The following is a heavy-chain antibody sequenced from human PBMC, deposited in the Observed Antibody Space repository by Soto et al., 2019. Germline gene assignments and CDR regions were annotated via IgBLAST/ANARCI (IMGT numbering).Heavy chain of an antibody. Sequence: NPSETLSLTCTVSGGSISSGDYYWSWIRQPPGKGLEWIGYIYYSGSTYYNPSLKSRVTISVDTSKNQFSLKLSSVTAADTAVYYCDRGYYYYYGMDVWGQGTTVTVSS. D-gene: IGHD1-20*01. CDR1: GGSISSGDYY. CDR2: IYYSGST. V-gene: IGHV4-30-4*01. J-gene: IGHJ6*02. CDR3: DRGYYYYYGMDV.